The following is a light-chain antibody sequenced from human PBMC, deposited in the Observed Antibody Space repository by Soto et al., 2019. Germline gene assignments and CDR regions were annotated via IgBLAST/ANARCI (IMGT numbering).Light chain of an antibody. Sequence: IQLTQSPSSLSASVGDRVTITCRARQGISSYLAWYQQKPGKAPKLLIYAASTLQSGVPSRFSGSGSGTDFTLTISSLQTEDFATYYCQQLNSYPLTFGPGTKVDIK. CDR3: QQLNSYPLT. V-gene: IGKV1-9*01. J-gene: IGKJ3*01. CDR1: QGISSY. CDR2: AAS.